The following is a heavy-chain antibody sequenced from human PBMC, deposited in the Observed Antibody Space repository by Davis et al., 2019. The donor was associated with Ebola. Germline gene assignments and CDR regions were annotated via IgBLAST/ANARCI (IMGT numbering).Heavy chain of an antibody. V-gene: IGHV1-2*04. D-gene: IGHD2-21*02. CDR1: GYTFTGYY. CDR2: INPNSGGT. CDR3: ARGGKVTGYYYGMDV. J-gene: IGHJ6*02. Sequence: AASVKVSCKASGYTFTGYYMHWVRQAPGQGLEWMGWINPNSGGTNYAQKFQGWVTMTRDTSISRAYMELSRLRSDDTAVYYCARGGKVTGYYYGMDVWGQGTTVTVSS.